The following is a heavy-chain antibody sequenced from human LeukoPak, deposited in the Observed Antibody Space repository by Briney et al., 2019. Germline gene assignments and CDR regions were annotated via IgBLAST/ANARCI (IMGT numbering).Heavy chain of an antibody. CDR2: IIHSGST. V-gene: IGHV4-34*01. J-gene: IGHJ6*03. CDR3: ARGKITIFGVVPMDV. Sequence: SETLSLTCAVYGGSFSGYYWSWIRQPPGKGLEWIGEIIHSGSTDYSPSPKSRVTISVDTSKNQLSLKLSSVTAADTAVYYCARGKITIFGVVPMDVWGKGTTVTVSS. D-gene: IGHD3-3*01. CDR1: GGSFSGYY.